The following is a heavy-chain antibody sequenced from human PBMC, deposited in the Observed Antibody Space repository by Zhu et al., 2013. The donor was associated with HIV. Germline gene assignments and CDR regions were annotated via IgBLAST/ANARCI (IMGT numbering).Heavy chain of an antibody. CDR1: GGSFSSYA. Sequence: QAQLVQSGAQVKKPGSSVKVSCEASGGSFSSYAISWVRQAPGQGLEWMGAFIPIFATANYAQKFQGRVTMTRDTSISTAYMELSRLRSDDTAVYYCARDYLEVVGAKGGLRYFDLWGRGTLVTVSS. J-gene: IGHJ2*01. D-gene: IGHD1-26*01. CDR3: ARDYLEVVGAKGGLRYFDL. CDR2: FIPIFATA. V-gene: IGHV1-69*05.